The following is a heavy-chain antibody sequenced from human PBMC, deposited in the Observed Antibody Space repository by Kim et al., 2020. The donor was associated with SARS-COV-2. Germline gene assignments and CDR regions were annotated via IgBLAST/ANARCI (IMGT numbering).Heavy chain of an antibody. J-gene: IGHJ5*02. D-gene: IGHD5-18*01. CDR2: ISYDGSNK. CDR1: GFTFSSYA. Sequence: GGSLRLSCAASGFTFSSYAMHWVRQAPGKGLEWVAVISYDGSNKYYADSVKGRFTISRDNSKNTLYLQMNSLRAEDTAVYYCARGGYSYGPTAFDPWGQGTLVTVSS. CDR3: ARGGYSYGPTAFDP. V-gene: IGHV3-30-3*01.